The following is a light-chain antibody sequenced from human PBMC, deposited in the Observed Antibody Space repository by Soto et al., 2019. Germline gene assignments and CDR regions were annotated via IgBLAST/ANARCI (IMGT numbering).Light chain of an antibody. Sequence: DSQMTQSPSSLSASVGDRVTITCRASQGIDTYLAWYQQKPGQVPKLLIYAASTLQSGVPSRFSGSGSGTDFTLTISSLQSEDVATYFCQKYTSAPFTFGPGTKVDIK. V-gene: IGKV1-27*01. J-gene: IGKJ3*01. CDR2: AAS. CDR1: QGIDTY. CDR3: QKYTSAPFT.